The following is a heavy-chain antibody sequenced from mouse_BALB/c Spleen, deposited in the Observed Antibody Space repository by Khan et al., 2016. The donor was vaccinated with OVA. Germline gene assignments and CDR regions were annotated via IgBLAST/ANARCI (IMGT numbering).Heavy chain of an antibody. CDR3: ARIKKIVATYFDY. J-gene: IGHJ2*01. V-gene: IGHV1S81*02. CDR2: TNPTNGRT. CDR1: GYTFTSYW. D-gene: IGHD1-1*01. Sequence: QVQLQQSGAELVKAGASVKMSCKASGYTFTSYWMHWVKQRLGQGLEWFAETNPTNGRTYYNEKFTSKATLTVDKYSSTAYMLLSGPTFEDSAVYYCARIKKIVATYFDYWGQGTTLTVSS.